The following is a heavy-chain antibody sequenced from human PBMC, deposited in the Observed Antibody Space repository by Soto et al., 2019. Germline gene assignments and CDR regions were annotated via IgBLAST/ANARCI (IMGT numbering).Heavy chain of an antibody. V-gene: IGHV1-18*01. CDR1: GYTFTIYR. CDR2: ISAYNGNT. D-gene: IGHD7-27*01. CDR3: AKEVSLGSTVDLGY. Sequence: ASVKVSCKASGYTFTIYRISWARQAPGQGREWMGWISAYNGNTNYAQKLQGRVTMTTDTSTSTAYMELKSLRVEDTAIYYCAKEVSLGSTVDLGYWGQGTQVTVSS. J-gene: IGHJ4*02.